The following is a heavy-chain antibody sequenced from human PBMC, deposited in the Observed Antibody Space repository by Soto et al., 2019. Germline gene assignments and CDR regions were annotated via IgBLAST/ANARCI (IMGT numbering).Heavy chain of an antibody. V-gene: IGHV3-21*01. CDR3: AREGCGGTSCYDY. CDR1: GFTISSYS. D-gene: IGHD2-2*01. CDR2: ISSSSSYI. J-gene: IGHJ4*02. Sequence: EVQLVESGGGLVKPGGSLRLSCAASGFTISSYSMNWVRQAPGKGLEWVSSISSSSSYIYYADSVKGRFTISRDNAKNSLYLEMNSLRAEYTAVYYCAREGCGGTSCYDYWGQGTLVTVSS.